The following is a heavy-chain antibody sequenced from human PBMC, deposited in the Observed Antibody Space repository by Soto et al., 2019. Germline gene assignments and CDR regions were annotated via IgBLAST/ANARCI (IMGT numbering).Heavy chain of an antibody. D-gene: IGHD2-15*01. Sequence: QPGGSLRLSCAASGFTFSSYGMHWVRQAPGKGLEWVAIIWYDGNNKYYADSVKGRFTISRDNSKSTLYLQMNSLRADDTAVYYCARDDGGTAGMNVWGQGTTVTVSS. J-gene: IGHJ6*02. CDR2: IWYDGNNK. CDR3: ARDDGGTAGMNV. V-gene: IGHV3-33*01. CDR1: GFTFSSYG.